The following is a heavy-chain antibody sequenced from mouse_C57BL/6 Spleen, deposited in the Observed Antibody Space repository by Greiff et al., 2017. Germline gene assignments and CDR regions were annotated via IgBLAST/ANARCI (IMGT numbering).Heavy chain of an antibody. D-gene: IGHD1-1*01. CDR3: ARWENYDGYDMDY. J-gene: IGHJ4*01. CDR2: IYPSDSET. CDR1: GYTFTRYC. Sequence: VQLQQPGAELVRPGSSVKMSCKASGYTFTRYCMDWVKQRPGQGLEWLGKIYPSDSETHYNQKFKDKATLTVDKSSSTAYMQLSSLTDEDSAVYYCARWENYDGYDMDYWGQGTSVTVSS. V-gene: IGHV1-61*01.